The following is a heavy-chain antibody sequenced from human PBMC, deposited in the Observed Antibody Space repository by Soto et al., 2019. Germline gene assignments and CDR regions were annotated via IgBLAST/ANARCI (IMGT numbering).Heavy chain of an antibody. CDR3: ARGEGAAADGMDV. Sequence: PSETLSLTCTVSGGSISRYYWSWFRQPPGKGLEWIGYIYYSGSTNYNPSLKSRVTISVDTSKNQFSLKLSSVTAADTAVYYCARGEGAAADGMDVWAQGTTVTVSS. V-gene: IGHV4-59*01. CDR1: GGSISRYY. D-gene: IGHD6-13*01. CDR2: IYYSGST. J-gene: IGHJ6*02.